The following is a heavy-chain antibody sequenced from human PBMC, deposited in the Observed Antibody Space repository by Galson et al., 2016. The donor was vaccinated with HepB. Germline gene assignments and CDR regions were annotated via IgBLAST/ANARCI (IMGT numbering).Heavy chain of an antibody. CDR1: SIAFCKHT. CDR2: ISFAGGNK. V-gene: IGHV3-30-3*01. CDR3: ATASNSGTIYYCDY. D-gene: IGHD1-26*01. J-gene: IGHJ4*02. Sequence: LRISSAASSIAFCKHTMHCVRQHSGLDLQWLALISFAGGNKYYTDSVMGRFTIARDNTKNTVLHQLNSLRTEDTALYYWATASNSGTIYYCDYWGQGTLVTVSS.